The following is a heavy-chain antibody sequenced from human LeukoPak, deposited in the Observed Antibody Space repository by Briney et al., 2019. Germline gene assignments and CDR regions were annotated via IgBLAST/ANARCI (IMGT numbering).Heavy chain of an antibody. J-gene: IGHJ6*02. CDR1: GGSFSGYY. CDR3: ARDYNGGYDYYYYGMDV. V-gene: IGHV4-34*01. Sequence: SETLSLTCAVYGGSFSGYYWSWIRQPPGKGLEWIGEINHSGSTNYNPSLKSRVTISVDTSKNQFSLKLSSVTAADTAVYYCARDYNGGYDYYYYGMDVWGQGTTVTVSS. D-gene: IGHD5-12*01. CDR2: INHSGST.